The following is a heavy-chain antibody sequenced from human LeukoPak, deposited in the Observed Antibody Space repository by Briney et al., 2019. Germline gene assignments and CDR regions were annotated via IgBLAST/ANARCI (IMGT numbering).Heavy chain of an antibody. CDR2: IYSGGST. D-gene: IGHD2-2*01. V-gene: IGHV3-53*01. CDR3: ARGLGYCTSTTCLLPFDY. Sequence: GGSLRLSCAASGFTFSSYWMTWVRQAPGKGLECVSVIYSGGSTYYADSVKGRFTVSRDNSKNTLYLQMNSLRAEDTAMYYCARGLGYCTSTTCLLPFDYWGQGTLVTVSS. CDR1: GFTFSSYW. J-gene: IGHJ4*02.